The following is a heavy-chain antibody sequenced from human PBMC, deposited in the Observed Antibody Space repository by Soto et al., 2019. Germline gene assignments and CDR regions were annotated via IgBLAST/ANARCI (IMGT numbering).Heavy chain of an antibody. J-gene: IGHJ3*02. CDR2: IYWDDDN. CDR3: AHYFYILVDDAFDI. D-gene: IGHD2-8*02. CDR1: GFSLSTSGVG. V-gene: IGHV2-5*02. Sequence: QITLKESGPTLVKPTQTLTLTCTFSGFSLSTSGVGVGWIRQPPGKALEWLALIYWDDDNRYSPSLKSRLTITKDTSKNKVVLTMTNMDPVDTATYYCAHYFYILVDDAFDIWGQGTRVTVSS.